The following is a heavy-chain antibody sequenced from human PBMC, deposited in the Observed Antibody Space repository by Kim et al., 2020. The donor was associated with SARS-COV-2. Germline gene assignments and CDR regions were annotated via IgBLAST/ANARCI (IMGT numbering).Heavy chain of an antibody. V-gene: IGHV3-23*01. D-gene: IGHD4-17*01. Sequence: GGSLRLSCAASGFTFSSYAMSWVRQAPGKGLEWVSAISGSGGSTYYADSVKGRFTISRDNSKNTLYLQMNSLRAEDTAVYYCAKVLVPHMTTVPTDYYYGMDVWGQGTTVTVSS. CDR3: AKVLVPHMTTVPTDYYYGMDV. CDR1: GFTFSSYA. J-gene: IGHJ6*02. CDR2: ISGSGGST.